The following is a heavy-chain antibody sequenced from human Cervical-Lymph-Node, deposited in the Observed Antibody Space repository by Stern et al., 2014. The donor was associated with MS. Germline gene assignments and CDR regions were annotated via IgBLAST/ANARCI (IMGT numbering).Heavy chain of an antibody. CDR1: GFSLRNVRMG. CDR3: ARLGYCSVANCKNWFDP. CDR2: IFSNDEK. J-gene: IGHJ5*02. D-gene: IGHD2-15*01. V-gene: IGHV2-26*01. Sequence: QVTLQESGPVLVKPTETLTLTCTVSGFSLRNVRMGVSWIRQPPGKALEWLAHIFSNDEKSYNTSLKTRLTISKDTSKSQVVLTMTNMDPVDTATYFCARLGYCSVANCKNWFDPWGQGTLVTVSS.